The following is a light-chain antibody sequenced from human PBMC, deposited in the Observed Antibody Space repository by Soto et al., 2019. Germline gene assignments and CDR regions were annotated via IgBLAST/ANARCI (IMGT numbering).Light chain of an antibody. J-gene: IGKJ4*01. Sequence: DIQMTQSPSSLSASVGYRVTITCQSSQDISNYLNWYQPKPGKAPKLLIYDASNLETGFPSRFSGSGSGTDFNFTISRLQPEDIATYYCQQYDNLPPLFGGGTKVEIK. CDR3: QQYDNLPPL. CDR2: DAS. CDR1: QDISNY. V-gene: IGKV1-33*01.